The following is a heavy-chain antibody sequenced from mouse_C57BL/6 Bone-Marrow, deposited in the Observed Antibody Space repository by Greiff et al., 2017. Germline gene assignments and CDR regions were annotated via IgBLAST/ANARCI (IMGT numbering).Heavy chain of an antibody. J-gene: IGHJ4*01. D-gene: IGHD1-1*01. CDR3: AREGLLRAMDY. CDR1: GFNFSSYA. CDR2: ISDGGSYT. V-gene: IGHV5-4*01. Sequence: EVNVVESGGGLVKPGGSLKLSCAASGFNFSSYAMSRVSQTPGKRLEWVANISDGGSYTYYPDNVKGRFTISRDNAKNNLYLQMSHLKSDDTAMYYCAREGLLRAMDYWGQGTSGTVSS.